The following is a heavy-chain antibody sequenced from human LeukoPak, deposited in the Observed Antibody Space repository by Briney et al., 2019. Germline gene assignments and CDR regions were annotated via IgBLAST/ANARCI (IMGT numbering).Heavy chain of an antibody. Sequence: GGSLRLSCAASGFTFSTYEMNWVRQAPGKGLEWVSYIGRSGSTVYYADSVKGRFTISRDNAKNSLYLQMTSLRAADTAVYYCANSRGYNNGYRALELPPSPVDWGQGTLVTVSS. CDR2: IGRSGSTV. D-gene: IGHD5-18*01. CDR1: GFTFSTYE. V-gene: IGHV3-48*03. CDR3: ANSRGYNNGYRALELPPSPVD. J-gene: IGHJ4*02.